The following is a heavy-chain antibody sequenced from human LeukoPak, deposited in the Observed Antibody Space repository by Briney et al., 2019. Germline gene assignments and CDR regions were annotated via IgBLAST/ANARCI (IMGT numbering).Heavy chain of an antibody. D-gene: IGHD5/OR15-5a*01. J-gene: IGHJ3*02. CDR2: IGSPASPI. V-gene: IGHV3-11*04. CDR1: GFSFRAYY. Sequence: GGSLRLSCEASGFSFRAYYMAWIRQAPGKGLEWVSSIGSPASPIYYADSVKGRFTISRDNTKKSLYLQMNNLRPEDTALYYCARGLSVLNFVMGFDMWGQGTMATVSS. CDR3: ARGLSVLNFVMGFDM.